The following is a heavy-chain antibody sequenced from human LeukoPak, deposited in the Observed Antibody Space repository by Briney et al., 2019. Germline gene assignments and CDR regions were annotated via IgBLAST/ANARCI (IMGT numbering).Heavy chain of an antibody. CDR3: AKESGKFDY. CDR1: GLNFDDSA. Sequence: PGGSLRLSCVASGLNFDDSAMHWVRQAPGKGPEWVSLISADGGSTFSADSVKGLFSISRDNSKNSLYLQMNSLRSEDTAMYYCAKESGKFDYWGQGTLVAVSS. J-gene: IGHJ4*02. CDR2: ISADGGST. V-gene: IGHV3-43*02.